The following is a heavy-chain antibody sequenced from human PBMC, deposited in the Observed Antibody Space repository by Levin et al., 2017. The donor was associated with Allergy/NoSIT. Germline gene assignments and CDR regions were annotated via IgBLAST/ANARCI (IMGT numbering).Heavy chain of an antibody. J-gene: IGHJ4*02. CDR3: ARRVLGPLDY. CDR2: ISSVASSTI. Sequence: GGSLRLSCVGSGFIFGNYGLNWVRQAPGKGLEWISYISSVASSTIYYADSVKGRFSISRDNDNNSLYLQMNSLRDDDTAVYYCARRVLGPLDYWGQGALVTVSS. V-gene: IGHV3-48*02. CDR1: GFIFGNYG. D-gene: IGHD3-16*01.